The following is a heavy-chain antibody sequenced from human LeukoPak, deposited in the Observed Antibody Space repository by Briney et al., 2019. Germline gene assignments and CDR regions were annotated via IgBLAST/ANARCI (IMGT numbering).Heavy chain of an antibody. CDR2: ISSSGSTI. CDR3: AKDGTYCSSFSCYLDY. J-gene: IGHJ4*02. CDR1: GFTFSSYE. D-gene: IGHD2-2*01. Sequence: GGSLRLSCAASGFTFSSYEMNWVRQAPGKGLEWVSYISSSGSTIYYADSVKGRFTISRDNSKNTLYLQMNSLRAEDTAVYYCAKDGTYCSSFSCYLDYWGQGTLVTVSS. V-gene: IGHV3-48*03.